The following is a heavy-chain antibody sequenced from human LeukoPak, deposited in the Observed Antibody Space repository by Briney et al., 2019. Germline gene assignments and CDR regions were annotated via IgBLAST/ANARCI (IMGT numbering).Heavy chain of an antibody. CDR3: AREKPYYYDSSGPFDY. J-gene: IGHJ4*02. D-gene: IGHD3-22*01. CDR1: GFTFSSYE. Sequence: GGSLRLSCAASGFTFSSYEMNWVRQAPGKGLEWVSYISSSGSTIYYADSVKGRFTISRDNAKNSLYLQMNSLRAEDTAVCYCAREKPYYYDSSGPFDYWGQGTLVTVSS. CDR2: ISSSGSTI. V-gene: IGHV3-48*03.